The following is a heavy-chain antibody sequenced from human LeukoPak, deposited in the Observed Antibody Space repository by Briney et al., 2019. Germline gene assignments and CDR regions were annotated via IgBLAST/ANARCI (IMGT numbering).Heavy chain of an antibody. CDR2: ISGSGGST. Sequence: PGWSLRLSCAASGFTFSSYAMSWVRQAPGKGLEWVSAISGSGGSTYYADSVKGRFTISRDNSKNTLYLQMNSLRAEDTAVYYCAKSSGIVVVPIDYWGQGTLVTVSS. CDR1: GFTFSSYA. J-gene: IGHJ4*02. V-gene: IGHV3-23*01. CDR3: AKSSGIVVVPIDY. D-gene: IGHD3-22*01.